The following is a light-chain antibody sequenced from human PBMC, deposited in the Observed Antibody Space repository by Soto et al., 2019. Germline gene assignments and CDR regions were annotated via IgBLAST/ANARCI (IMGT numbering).Light chain of an antibody. CDR3: QQYNKWPYT. CDR1: QSVATN. Sequence: EIVMTQSPATLSVSPGARATLSCRASQSVATNLAWYQQKPGQSPRLLIYGASTRATGIPAGFSGDGSGTEFTLTISSLQSEDFAVYFCQQYNKWPYTFGQGTKLEIK. CDR2: GAS. V-gene: IGKV3-15*01. J-gene: IGKJ2*01.